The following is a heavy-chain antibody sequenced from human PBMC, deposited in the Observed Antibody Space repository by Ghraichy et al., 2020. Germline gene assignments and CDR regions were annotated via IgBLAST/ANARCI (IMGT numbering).Heavy chain of an antibody. V-gene: IGHV3-23*01. CDR2: ISDGGGSS. Sequence: GGSLRLSCAASGFTFSSYGMSWVRQAPGKGLEWVSAISDGGGSSYYADSVRGRFTVSRDNSKNTLYLQMNSLRADDTAVYYCAIGQGWAGYCSGGSCYPPFDYWGQGTLVTVSS. D-gene: IGHD2-15*01. J-gene: IGHJ4*02. CDR1: GFTFSSYG. CDR3: AIGQGWAGYCSGGSCYPPFDY.